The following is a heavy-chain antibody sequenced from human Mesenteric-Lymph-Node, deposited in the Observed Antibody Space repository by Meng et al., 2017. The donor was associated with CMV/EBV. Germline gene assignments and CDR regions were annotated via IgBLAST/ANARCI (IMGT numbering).Heavy chain of an antibody. Sequence: GGSLRLSCAASGFTFSSYAMHWVRQAPGKGLEWVAVISYDGSNKYYADSVKGRFTISRDNSKNTLYLQMNSLRAEDTAVYYCARERFLGPFGRYYGMDVWGQGTTVTVSS. CDR1: GFTFSSYA. CDR3: ARERFLGPFGRYYGMDV. D-gene: IGHD3-3*01. J-gene: IGHJ6*02. CDR2: ISYDGSNK. V-gene: IGHV3-30*04.